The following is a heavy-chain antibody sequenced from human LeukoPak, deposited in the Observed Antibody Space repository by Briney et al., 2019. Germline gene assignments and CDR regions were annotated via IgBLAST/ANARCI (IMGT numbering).Heavy chain of an antibody. V-gene: IGHV3-21*01. D-gene: IGHD3-10*02. Sequence: GGSLRLSCAASGFSFSSYSMNWVRQAPGKGLEWVSSISTSSSYIYYADSVKGRFTISRDNAKNSLYLQMNSLRAEDTAVYYCAELGITMIGGVWGKGTTVTISS. CDR2: ISTSSSYI. CDR1: GFSFSSYS. CDR3: AELGITMIGGV. J-gene: IGHJ6*04.